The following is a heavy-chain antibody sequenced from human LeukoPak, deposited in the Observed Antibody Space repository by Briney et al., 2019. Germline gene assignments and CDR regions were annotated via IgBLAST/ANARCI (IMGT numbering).Heavy chain of an antibody. CDR3: ARQSLGYYDSSGYPTRDAFDI. J-gene: IGHJ3*02. V-gene: IGHV5-51*01. CDR2: IYPGDSDT. Sequence: GESLKISCKGSGYSFTSYWIGWVRQMPGKGLEWMGIIYPGDSDTRYSPSFQGQVTISADKSISTAYLQWSSLKASDTAMYYCARQSLGYYDSSGYPTRDAFDIWGQGTMVTVSS. CDR1: GYSFTSYW. D-gene: IGHD3-22*01.